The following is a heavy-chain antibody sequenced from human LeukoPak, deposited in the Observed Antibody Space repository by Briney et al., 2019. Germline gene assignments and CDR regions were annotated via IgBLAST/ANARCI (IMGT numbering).Heavy chain of an antibody. CDR1: GFTFSTYW. D-gene: IGHD6-13*01. Sequence: GGSLRLSCAASGFTFSTYWMHWVRQAPGKGPMWVSYVSSDGSSTGYADSVKGRFTISRDNSKNTLYLQMNSLRAEDTVVYYCARDRVAAAGISTTGDYWGQGTLVTVSS. CDR2: VSSDGSST. V-gene: IGHV3-74*01. CDR3: ARDRVAAAGISTTGDY. J-gene: IGHJ4*02.